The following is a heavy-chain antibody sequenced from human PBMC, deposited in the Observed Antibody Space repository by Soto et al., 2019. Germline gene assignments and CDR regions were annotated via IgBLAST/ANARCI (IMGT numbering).Heavy chain of an antibody. CDR1: GYTFTNYG. CDR3: ARAIDPPPARIRYGPYDMDV. Sequence: QVQLVQSGAEVKKPGASVKVSCKASGYTFTNYGINWVRQAPGQGLEWMGWISGYNGNTNFAQKLQGRVTMTTDPSTSTAYMELRSLTSAETAVYYCARAIDPPPARIRYGPYDMDVWGKGTTVTVSS. D-gene: IGHD4-17*01. CDR2: ISGYNGNT. V-gene: IGHV1-18*01. J-gene: IGHJ6*03.